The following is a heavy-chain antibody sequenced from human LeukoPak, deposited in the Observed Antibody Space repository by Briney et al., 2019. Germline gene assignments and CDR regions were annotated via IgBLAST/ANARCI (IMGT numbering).Heavy chain of an antibody. CDR1: GFTFSSYG. CDR2: ISGSGGST. D-gene: IGHD5-12*01. J-gene: IGHJ4*02. CDR3: AKDDIVATSFDY. Sequence: PGGSLRLSCAASGFTFSSYGMSWVRQAPGKGLEWVSAISGSGGSTYYADSVKGRFTISRDNSKNTLYLQMNSLRAEDTAVYYCAKDDIVATSFDYWGQGTLVTVSS. V-gene: IGHV3-23*01.